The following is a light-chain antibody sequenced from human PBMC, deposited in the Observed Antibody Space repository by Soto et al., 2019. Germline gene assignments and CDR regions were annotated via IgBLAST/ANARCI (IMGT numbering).Light chain of an antibody. CDR1: RSDVGDNNY. Sequence: QSVLTQPASVSGSPGQSITISCTGTRSDVGDNNYVSWYQQHPGKAPKLMIYDVTHRPSGISNRFSGSKSGNTASLTISGLQAEDEADYYCRSYTSSSTLYVFGTGTKLTVL. CDR3: RSYTSSSTLYV. V-gene: IGLV2-14*01. CDR2: DVT. J-gene: IGLJ1*01.